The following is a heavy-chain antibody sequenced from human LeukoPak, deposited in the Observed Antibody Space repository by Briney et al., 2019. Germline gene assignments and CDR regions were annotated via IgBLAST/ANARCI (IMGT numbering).Heavy chain of an antibody. Sequence: PSDTLSLTCSVSGYSISTDNWWGWIRQPPGEGLEWIGYIYHSGDIYYNPSLKSRVTMSVDTSRNQFSLKLSSVTAVDTAVYCCARKPAARGWFDPWGQGTLVTVSS. V-gene: IGHV4-28*05. J-gene: IGHJ5*02. CDR1: GYSISTDNW. CDR3: ARKPAARGWFDP. CDR2: IYHSGDI. D-gene: IGHD2-2*01.